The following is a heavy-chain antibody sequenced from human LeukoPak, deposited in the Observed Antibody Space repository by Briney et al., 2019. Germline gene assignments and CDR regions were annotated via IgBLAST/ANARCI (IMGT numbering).Heavy chain of an antibody. V-gene: IGHV1-18*01. CDR2: ISAYNGNT. J-gene: IGHJ4*02. Sequence: ASVKVSCKASGYTFTGYGISWVRQAPGQGLEWMGWISAYNGNTNYAQKLQGRVTMTTDTSTGTAYMELRSLRSDDTAVYYCARGDYDILTGYSPSYYFDYWGQGTLVTVSS. CDR3: ARGDYDILTGYSPSYYFDY. CDR1: GYTFTGYG. D-gene: IGHD3-9*01.